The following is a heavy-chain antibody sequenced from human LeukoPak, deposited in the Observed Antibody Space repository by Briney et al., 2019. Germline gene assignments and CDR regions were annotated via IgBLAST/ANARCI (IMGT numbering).Heavy chain of an antibody. D-gene: IGHD2-15*01. Sequence: PGGSLRLSCSAFGFTFSNYAIHWVRQAPGKGLEFVSAISPSGGSTYYADSVKGRFTISRDNSKNMLYLQMSSLRPEDTAVYYCVKLLVEMRVLLPYFDYWGQGTLVTVSS. CDR3: VKLLVEMRVLLPYFDY. J-gene: IGHJ4*02. CDR1: GFTFSNYA. V-gene: IGHV3-64D*06. CDR2: ISPSGGST.